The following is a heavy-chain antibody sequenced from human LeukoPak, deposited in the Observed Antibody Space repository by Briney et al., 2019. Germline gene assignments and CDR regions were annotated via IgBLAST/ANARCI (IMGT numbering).Heavy chain of an antibody. J-gene: IGHJ4*02. Sequence: ASVKVSCKASGYIFTDYYIKWVRQAPGQGLEWMGWLNANSGGTNYAQKFQGRVTMTRDTSISTAYMELSRLTSDDTAVFYCGRRYCSGGSCYPDYWGQGTLVTVSS. CDR3: GRRYCSGGSCYPDY. D-gene: IGHD2-15*01. V-gene: IGHV1-2*02. CDR2: LNANSGGT. CDR1: GYIFTDYY.